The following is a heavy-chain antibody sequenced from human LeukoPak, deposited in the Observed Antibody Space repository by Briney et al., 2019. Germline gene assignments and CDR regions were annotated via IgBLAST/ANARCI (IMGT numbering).Heavy chain of an antibody. Sequence: SQALSLTCTVSGGSISSGDDYWSWIRQPPGKGLEWIGYIYYSGTTYYNPSLKSRASISVDTSKNQFSLKLTSVTAADTAVYFCARLVGYYSRGSCYHFDYWGQGSLVTVSS. CDR2: IYYSGTT. D-gene: IGHD2-15*01. CDR3: ARLVGYYSRGSCYHFDY. V-gene: IGHV4-30-4*01. CDR1: GGSISSGDDY. J-gene: IGHJ4*02.